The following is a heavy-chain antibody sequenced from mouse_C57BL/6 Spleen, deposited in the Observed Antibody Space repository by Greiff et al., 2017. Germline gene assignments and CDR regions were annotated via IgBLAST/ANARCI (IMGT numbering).Heavy chain of an antibody. Sequence: EVQVVESGPGLAKPSQTLSLTCSVTGYSITSDYWNWIRKFPGNKLEYMGYISYSGSTYSNPSLKSRISITRDTSKNQYFLQLNSVSTEDTATYDCARSSSGYPCYCDYWGQGTTLTVSS. CDR1: GYSITSDY. CDR2: ISYSGST. J-gene: IGHJ2*01. CDR3: ARSSSGYPCYCDY. V-gene: IGHV3-8*01. D-gene: IGHD3-2*02.